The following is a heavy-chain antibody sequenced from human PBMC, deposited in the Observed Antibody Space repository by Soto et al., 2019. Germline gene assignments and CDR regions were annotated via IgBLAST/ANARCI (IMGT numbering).Heavy chain of an antibody. CDR1: GGSISSYY. J-gene: IGHJ6*02. D-gene: IGHD2-2*01. CDR2: IYTSGST. Sequence: SETLSLTCTVSGGSISSYYWSWIRQPAGKGLEWIGRIYTSGSTNYNPSLKSRVTMSVDTSKNQFSLKLSSVTAADTAMYYCARGARSICSSTSCHDYYYYYGMDVWGQGTTVTV. CDR3: ARGARSICSSTSCHDYYYYYGMDV. V-gene: IGHV4-4*07.